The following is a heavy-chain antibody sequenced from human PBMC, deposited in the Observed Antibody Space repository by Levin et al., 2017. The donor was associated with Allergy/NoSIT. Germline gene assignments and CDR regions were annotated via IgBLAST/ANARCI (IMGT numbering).Heavy chain of an antibody. CDR1: GGSVSSGSYY. CDR2: IYYSGST. D-gene: IGHD2-15*01. CDR3: AREPKDCSGVSCYSRSGYLQH. V-gene: IGHV4-61*01. J-gene: IGHJ1*01. Sequence: SQTLSLTCTVSGGSVSSGSYYWSWIRQPPGKGLEWIGYIYYSGSTNYNPSLKSRVTLSVDTSKNQFSLKLSSVTAADTAVYYCAREPKDCSGVSCYSRSGYLQHWGQGTLVTVSS.